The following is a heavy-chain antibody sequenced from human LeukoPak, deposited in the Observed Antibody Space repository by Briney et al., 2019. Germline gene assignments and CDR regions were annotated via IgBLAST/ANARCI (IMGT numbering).Heavy chain of an antibody. CDR3: ARGCSLDY. Sequence: SETLSLTCTVSGGSISSGDYYWSWIRQPPGKGLEWIGYIYYSGSTYYTPSLRGRVTKSVDTSKNQFSLNLSSVTAADTAVYYCARGCSLDYWGQGTLVTVSS. CDR1: GGSISSGDYY. CDR2: IYYSGST. V-gene: IGHV4-30-4*01. D-gene: IGHD6-13*01. J-gene: IGHJ4*02.